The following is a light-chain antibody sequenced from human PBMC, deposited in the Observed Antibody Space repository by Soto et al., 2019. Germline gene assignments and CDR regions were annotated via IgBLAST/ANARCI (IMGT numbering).Light chain of an antibody. CDR2: DAS. CDR3: QQYYSYWT. J-gene: IGKJ1*01. CDR1: QSIGRW. Sequence: DIQMTQSPSTLSASVGDTVTVTCRASQSIGRWLAWYQQKPGKAPKLLIFDASTLENGVPARFSGSRSGPEFSITISSLPPDDFANYCCQQYYSYWTFGQGTKVEIK. V-gene: IGKV1-5*01.